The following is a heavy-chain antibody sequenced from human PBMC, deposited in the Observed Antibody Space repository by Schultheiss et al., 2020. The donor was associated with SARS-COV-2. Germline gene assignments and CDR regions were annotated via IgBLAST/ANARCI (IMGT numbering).Heavy chain of an antibody. CDR1: GFTFSNAW. CDR2: IKSETDGGTT. Sequence: GESLKISCAASGFTFSNAWMSWVRQAPGKGLEWVGRIKSETDGGTTDYTAPVKGRFTISRDDSKTTLYLQMNSLKTEDTAVYYCTSLGYGDYYYYYGMDVWGQGTTVTVSS. V-gene: IGHV3-15*01. D-gene: IGHD4-17*01. J-gene: IGHJ6*02. CDR3: TSLGYGDYYYYYGMDV.